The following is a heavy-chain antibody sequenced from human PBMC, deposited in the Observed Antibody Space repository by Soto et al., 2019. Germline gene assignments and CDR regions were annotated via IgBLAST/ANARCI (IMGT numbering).Heavy chain of an antibody. CDR3: ARAPYYYDSSGYWDY. Sequence: GGSLRLSCTVSGFTFGGHAMHWVRQRPGKGLEWVSSISSSSSYIYYADSVKGRFTISRDNAKNSLYLQMNSLRAEDTAVYYCARAPYYYDSSGYWDYWGQGTLVTVSS. CDR2: ISSSSSYI. D-gene: IGHD3-22*01. V-gene: IGHV3-21*01. CDR1: GFTFGGHA. J-gene: IGHJ4*02.